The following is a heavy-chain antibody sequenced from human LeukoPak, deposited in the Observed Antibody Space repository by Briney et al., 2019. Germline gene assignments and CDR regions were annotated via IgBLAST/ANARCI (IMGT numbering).Heavy chain of an antibody. CDR1: GGTFRSYA. J-gene: IGHJ6*03. V-gene: IGHV1-69*01. CDR3: ARVGATNCSSTSCRYYYYYMDV. CDR2: IIPIFGTA. D-gene: IGHD2-2*01. Sequence: GASVKVSCKASGGTFRSYAISWARQAPGQGLEWMGGIIPIFGTANYAQKFQGRVTITADESTSTAYMELSSLRSEDTAVYYCARVGATNCSSTSCRYYYYYMDVWGKGTTVTVSS.